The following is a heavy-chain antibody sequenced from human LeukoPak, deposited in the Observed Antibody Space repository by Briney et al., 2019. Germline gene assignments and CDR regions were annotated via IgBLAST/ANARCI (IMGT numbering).Heavy chain of an antibody. V-gene: IGHV3-13*01. CDR3: ARGPPRGKYYYMDV. Sequence: GGSLRLSCAASGFTFSSFDMHWVRQPTGQGLEWVSTIGTASDTYYPGSVEGRFTLSRDNAKNSLYLQMNSLTAGGTAVYYCARGPPRGKYYYMDVWGKGTTVTVSS. CDR1: GFTFSSFD. CDR2: IGTASDT. J-gene: IGHJ6*03. D-gene: IGHD1-1*01.